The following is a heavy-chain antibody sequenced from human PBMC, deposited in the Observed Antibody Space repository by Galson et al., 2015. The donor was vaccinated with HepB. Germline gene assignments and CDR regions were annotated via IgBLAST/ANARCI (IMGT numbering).Heavy chain of an antibody. CDR3: ARDRGDRAFDI. J-gene: IGHJ3*02. CDR1: GYTFTSYY. CDR2: INPSGGST. D-gene: IGHD2-21*01. V-gene: IGHV1-46*04. Sequence: SVKVSCKASGYTFTSYYMHWVRQAPGQGLEWMGIINPSGGSTSYAQKLQGRVTMTRDTSTSTVYMELSSLRSEDTAVYYCARDRGDRAFDIWGQGTMVTVSS.